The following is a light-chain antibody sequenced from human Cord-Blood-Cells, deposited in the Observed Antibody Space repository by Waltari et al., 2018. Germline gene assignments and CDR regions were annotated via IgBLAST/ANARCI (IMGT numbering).Light chain of an antibody. Sequence: EIVMTQSPATLSVSPGERATLSCRASQSVSSILAWYQQKPGQAPRPLSYGASTRATGIPARFSGSGSGTEFTLTISSLQSEDFAVYYGQPYNNWPYTFGQGTKLEIK. J-gene: IGKJ2*01. CDR3: QPYNNWPYT. CDR1: QSVSSI. V-gene: IGKV3-15*01. CDR2: GAS.